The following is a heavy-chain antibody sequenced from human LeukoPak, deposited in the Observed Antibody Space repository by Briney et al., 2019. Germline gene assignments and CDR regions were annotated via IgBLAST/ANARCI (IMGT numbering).Heavy chain of an antibody. CDR1: GGSISSYY. V-gene: IGHV4-4*07. D-gene: IGHD2-2*01. CDR3: ARAVVPAAIRSIDYYYYMDV. J-gene: IGHJ6*03. Sequence: SETLSLTCTVSGGSISSYYWSWIRQPAGKGLEWIGRIYTSGSTNYNPSLKSRVTISVDKSKNQFSLKLSSVTAADTAVYYCARAVVPAAIRSIDYYYYMDVWGKGTTVTVSS. CDR2: IYTSGST.